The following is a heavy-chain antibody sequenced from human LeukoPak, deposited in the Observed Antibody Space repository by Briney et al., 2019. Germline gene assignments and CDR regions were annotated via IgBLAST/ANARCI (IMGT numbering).Heavy chain of an antibody. CDR3: ATEMYVGGSYYFDY. CDR1: GFNFSNAW. V-gene: IGHV3-15*01. Sequence: GGSLRLSCAASGFNFSNAWMSWVRQAPGKGLEWVGRIKSKTDGGTTDYAAPVKGRFTISRDDSKNTLYLQMNSLKTEDTAVYYCATEMYVGGSYYFDYWGQGTLVTVSS. CDR2: IKSKTDGGTT. J-gene: IGHJ4*02. D-gene: IGHD1-26*01.